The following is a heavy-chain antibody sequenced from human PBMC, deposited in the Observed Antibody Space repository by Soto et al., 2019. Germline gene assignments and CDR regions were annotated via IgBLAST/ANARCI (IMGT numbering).Heavy chain of an antibody. CDR2: ISAIGDKT. V-gene: IGHV3-23*01. Sequence: EVQLLESGGGVVQPGGSQRLSCAASGFTFSDFAMSWVRQAPGQGLEWVSGISAIGDKTHSAESVKGRFTISRDDSKYTLYVEMNSLRAEDTAIYYCAKARIMMIWGLVRPGPELGYCYYMDVWGKGTTVIVSS. CDR1: GFTFSDFA. D-gene: IGHD3-16*01. J-gene: IGHJ6*03. CDR3: AKARIMMIWGLVRPGPELGYCYYMDV.